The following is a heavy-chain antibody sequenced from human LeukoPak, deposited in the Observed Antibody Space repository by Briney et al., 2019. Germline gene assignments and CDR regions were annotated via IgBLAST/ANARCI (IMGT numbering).Heavy chain of an antibody. J-gene: IGHJ4*02. CDR1: GFTFRTYG. Sequence: PGGSLRLSCAASGFTFRTYGMSWVRQAPGKGLQWVSAISGSGNRTYYADSVKGRFTISRDNSKNTLYLQMNSLRAEDTAVYYCARAGYYGSGSSFDYWGQGTLVTVSS. CDR2: ISGSGNRT. V-gene: IGHV3-23*01. CDR3: ARAGYYGSGSSFDY. D-gene: IGHD3-10*01.